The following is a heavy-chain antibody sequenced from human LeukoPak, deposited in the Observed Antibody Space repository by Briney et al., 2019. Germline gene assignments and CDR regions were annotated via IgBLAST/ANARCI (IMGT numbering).Heavy chain of an antibody. CDR1: GSSISSGGYY. V-gene: IGHV4-31*03. J-gene: IGHJ6*02. CDR2: IYYSGST. Sequence: PSQTLSLTCTVSGSSISSGGYYWSWIRQHPGKGLEWIGYIYYSGSTYYNPSLKSRVTISVDTSKNQFSLKLSSVTAADTAVYYCVASEEDYYGMDVWGQGTTVTVSS. CDR3: VASEEDYYGMDV.